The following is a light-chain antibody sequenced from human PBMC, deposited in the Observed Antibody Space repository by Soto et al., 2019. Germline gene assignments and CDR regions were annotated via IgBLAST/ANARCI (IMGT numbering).Light chain of an antibody. J-gene: IGLJ1*01. CDR2: DVS. CDR3: CSYTSRSTLRYV. CDR1: RNEGVCFTY. V-gene: IGLV2-14*03. Sequence: AAAGAGGPGQGIAFSWTGKRNEGVCFTYVSCYQQPPAKPPNLVIFDVSNRPSGVSNRFSGSKSGITASLTISGLQAESEADYYCCSYTSRSTLRYVFGTGTKVTVL.